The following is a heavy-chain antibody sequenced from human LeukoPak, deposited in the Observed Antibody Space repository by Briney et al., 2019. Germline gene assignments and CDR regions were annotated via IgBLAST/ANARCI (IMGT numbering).Heavy chain of an antibody. V-gene: IGHV3-33*01. CDR1: GFTFSSYG. Sequence: GGSLRLSCAASGFTFSSYGMHWVRQAPGKGLEWVAVIWYDGSNKYYADSVKGRFTISRDNSKNTLYLQMNSLRAEDTAVYYCARGLGKVATIDYWGQGTLVTVFS. J-gene: IGHJ4*02. CDR3: ARGLGKVATIDY. D-gene: IGHD5-12*01. CDR2: IWYDGSNK.